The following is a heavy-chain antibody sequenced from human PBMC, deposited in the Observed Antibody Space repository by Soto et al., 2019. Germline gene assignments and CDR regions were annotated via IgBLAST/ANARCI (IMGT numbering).Heavy chain of an antibody. D-gene: IGHD2-2*01. CDR2: LYYSGST. J-gene: IGHJ6*03. CDR1: VDSIIRGNYY. CDR3: ARTYVTYIVVVPAATDYMDV. Sequence: PSETLSLTCTVPVDSIIRGNYYWGGFRQPPGKGLEGIGSLYYSGSTYYNPSLKSRVTTSVDTSKNQFSLKLSSVTAADTAVYYCARTYVTYIVVVPAATDYMDVRDKGTTVTVFS. V-gene: IGHV4-39*01.